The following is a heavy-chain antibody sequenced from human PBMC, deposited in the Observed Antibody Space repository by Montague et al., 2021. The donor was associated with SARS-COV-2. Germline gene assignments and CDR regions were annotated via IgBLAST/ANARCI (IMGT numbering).Heavy chain of an antibody. CDR1: GGSISSYY. D-gene: IGHD3-3*01. J-gene: IGHJ6*03. V-gene: IGHV4-4*07. CDR2: IYTSGST. CDR3: AREGGITIFGVVIGSPYYYYMDV. Sequence: SETLSLTYTVSGGSISSYYWSWIRQPAGKGLEWIGRIYTSGSTNYNPSLKSRVTMSVDTSKNQFSLKLSSVTAADTAVYYCAREGGITIFGVVIGSPYYYYMDVWGKGTTVTVSS.